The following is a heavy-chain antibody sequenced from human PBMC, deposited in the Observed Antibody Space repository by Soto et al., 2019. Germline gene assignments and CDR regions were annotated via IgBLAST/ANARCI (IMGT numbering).Heavy chain of an antibody. Sequence: GASVKVSCKASGGTFSSYAISWVRQAPGQGLEWMGGIIPIFGTANYAQKFQGRVTITADESTSTAYMELSSLRSEDTAVYYCARDLYGFDSSGQDAFDIWGQGTMVTVSS. V-gene: IGHV1-69*13. CDR1: GGTFSSYA. CDR2: IIPIFGTA. D-gene: IGHD3-22*01. CDR3: ARDLYGFDSSGQDAFDI. J-gene: IGHJ3*02.